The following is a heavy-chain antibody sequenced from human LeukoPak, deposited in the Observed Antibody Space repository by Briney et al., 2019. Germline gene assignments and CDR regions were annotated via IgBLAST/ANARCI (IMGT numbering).Heavy chain of an antibody. D-gene: IGHD4-17*01. CDR2: IYYSGST. J-gene: IGHJ4*02. V-gene: IGHV4-59*01. Sequence: SETLSLTCTVSGGSISSYFWSWIRQPPGKGLEWIGYIYYSGSTNYNPSLKSRVTISVDTSENQFSLKLTSVTAADTAVYYCARNHYGHPLDYWGQGTLVTVSS. CDR3: ARNHYGHPLDY. CDR1: GGSISSYF.